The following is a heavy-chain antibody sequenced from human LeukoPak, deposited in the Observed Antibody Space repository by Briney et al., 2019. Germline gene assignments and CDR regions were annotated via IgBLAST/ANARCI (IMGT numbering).Heavy chain of an antibody. J-gene: IGHJ3*01. D-gene: IGHD2-2*01. CDR2: IKSKTDGGTT. CDR3: VRDQYCASSSCPGAFDL. V-gene: IGHV3-15*01. CDR1: GFNFYYDW. Sequence: GGSLRLSCAASGFNFYYDWMSWVHQAPGKGLEWVGRIKSKTDGGTTEYAAPVKGRFTISRDDSRNTLYLQMSSLKTEDTAVYYCVRDQYCASSSCPGAFDLWGQGTVVTVSS.